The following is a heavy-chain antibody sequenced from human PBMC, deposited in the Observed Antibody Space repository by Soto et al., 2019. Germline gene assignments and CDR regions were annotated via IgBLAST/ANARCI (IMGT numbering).Heavy chain of an antibody. CDR1: GGSISSYY. D-gene: IGHD1-26*01. Sequence: PSETLSLTCTVSGGSISSYYWSWIRQPPGKGLEWIGYIYYSGSTNYNPSLKSRVTISVDTSKNQFSLKLSSVTAADTAVYYCARDVSGSYGIDYWGQGTLVTVS. CDR3: ARDVSGSYGIDY. V-gene: IGHV4-59*01. CDR2: IYYSGST. J-gene: IGHJ4*02.